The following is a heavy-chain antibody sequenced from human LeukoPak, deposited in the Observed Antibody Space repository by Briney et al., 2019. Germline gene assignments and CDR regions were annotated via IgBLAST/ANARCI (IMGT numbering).Heavy chain of an antibody. D-gene: IGHD5-24*01. CDR3: AREGPNILGERLHPFDP. CDR1: GYTFTSYD. V-gene: IGHV1-18*01. CDR2: ISAYNGNT. Sequence: GASVKVSCKASGYTFTSYDISWVRQAPGQGLEWMGWISAYNGNTNYAQKLQGRVTMTTDTSTSTAYMELRSLRSDDTAVYYCAREGPNILGERLHPFDPWGQGTLVTVSS. J-gene: IGHJ5*02.